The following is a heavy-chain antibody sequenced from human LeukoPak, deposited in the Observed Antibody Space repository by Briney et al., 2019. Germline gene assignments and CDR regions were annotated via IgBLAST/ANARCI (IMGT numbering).Heavy chain of an antibody. J-gene: IGHJ1*01. CDR1: GFTFSSYS. CDR3: ARAAYCGGDCSPEYFQH. CDR2: ISSSSSYI. Sequence: GRSLRLSCAASGFTFSSYSMNWVRQAPGKGLEWVSSISSSSSYIYYADSVKGRFTISRDNAKNSLYLQMNSLRAEDTAVYYCARAAYCGGDCSPEYFQHWGQGTLVTVSS. D-gene: IGHD2-21*02. V-gene: IGHV3-21*01.